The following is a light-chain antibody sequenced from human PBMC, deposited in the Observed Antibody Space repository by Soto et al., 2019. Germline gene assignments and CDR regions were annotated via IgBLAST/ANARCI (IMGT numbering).Light chain of an antibody. Sequence: ELVLTQSPATLSLSPGERATLSCRASQSIASSYFGWYQQKPGQAPRLLIYGTSRRVTGIPDRFSGSGSGTAFTLTITRLEPEDVEVYYWQHYGYSPFTFGPGTKVEIK. CDR3: QHYGYSPFT. CDR1: QSIASSY. V-gene: IGKV3-20*01. J-gene: IGKJ3*01. CDR2: GTS.